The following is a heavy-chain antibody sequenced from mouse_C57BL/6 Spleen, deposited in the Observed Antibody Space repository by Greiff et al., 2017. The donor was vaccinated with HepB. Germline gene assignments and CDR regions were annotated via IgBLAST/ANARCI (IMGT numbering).Heavy chain of an antibody. CDR3: ARRGELGQDAMDY. CDR2: IYPGSGNT. Sequence: QVQLQQSGAELVRPGASVKLSCKASGYTFTDYYINWVKQRPGQGLEWIARIYPGSGNTYYNEKFKGKATLTAEKSSSTAYMQLSSLTSEDSAVYFCARRGELGQDAMDYWGQGTSVTVSS. CDR1: GYTFTDYY. J-gene: IGHJ4*01. V-gene: IGHV1-76*01. D-gene: IGHD4-1*01.